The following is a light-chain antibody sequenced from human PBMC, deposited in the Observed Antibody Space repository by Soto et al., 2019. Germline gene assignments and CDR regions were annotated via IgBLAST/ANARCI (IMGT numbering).Light chain of an antibody. CDR3: CSYAGSSTLV. J-gene: IGLJ2*01. Sequence: QSVLTQPASVSGSPGPSITLSCTGTSSDVGSYNFVSWYKQHPGKAPKLMIYEGSKRPSGVSNRFSGSKSGNRASLTISGLQAEDEADYYCCSYAGSSTLVFGGGTKLTVL. CDR2: EGS. V-gene: IGLV2-23*01. CDR1: SSDVGSYNF.